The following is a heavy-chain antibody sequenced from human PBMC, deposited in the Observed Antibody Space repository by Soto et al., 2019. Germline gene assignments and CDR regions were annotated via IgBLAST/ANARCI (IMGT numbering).Heavy chain of an antibody. CDR1: GFTFTSSA. CDR2: IVVGSGNT. J-gene: IGHJ6*03. Sequence: VASVKVACKTSGFTFTSSAMQWVRQARGQRLEWIGLIVVGSGNTNYAQKFQERVTITRDMSTSTAYMELSSLRSEDTAVYYCAAALYSSSPDDYYYYMDVWGKGTTVTVSS. V-gene: IGHV1-58*02. CDR3: AAALYSSSPDDYYYYMDV. D-gene: IGHD6-6*01.